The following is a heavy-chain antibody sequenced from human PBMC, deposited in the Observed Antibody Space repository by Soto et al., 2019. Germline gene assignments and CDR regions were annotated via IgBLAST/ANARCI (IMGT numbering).Heavy chain of an antibody. CDR2: TYYRSKWYN. D-gene: IGHD2-15*01. J-gene: IGHJ4*02. V-gene: IGHV6-1*01. Sequence: SQTLSLTCAISGDSVSTISAVWNWVRQSPSRGLEWLGRTYYRSKWYNEYAVSVNSRISINPDTSNNQFSLQLQSVTPDDTAIYYGARELPLRSFTDWGPGILVTVSS. CDR3: ARELPLRSFTD. CDR1: GDSVSTISAV.